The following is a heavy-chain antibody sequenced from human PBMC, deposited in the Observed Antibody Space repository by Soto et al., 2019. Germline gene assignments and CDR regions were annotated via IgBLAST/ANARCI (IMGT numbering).Heavy chain of an antibody. Sequence: QVQLVQSGAEVKKPGSSVKVSCKASGGTFSSYAISWVRQAPGQGLEWMGGIIPIFGTANYAQKFQGRVTTTADDSTSTAYMKLSRLRVEDAAVYSSARPVRARPITDYWGQGTLVTVSS. CDR1: GGTFSSYA. D-gene: IGHD5-12*01. CDR3: ARPVRARPITDY. V-gene: IGHV1-69*01. J-gene: IGHJ4*02. CDR2: IIPIFGTA.